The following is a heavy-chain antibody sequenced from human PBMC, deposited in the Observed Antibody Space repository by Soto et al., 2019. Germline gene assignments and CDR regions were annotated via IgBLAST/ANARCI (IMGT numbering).Heavy chain of an antibody. CDR1: GGSIRTSNYY. V-gene: IGHV4-39*07. D-gene: IGHD3-3*01. CDR2: VYYTGST. CDR3: ARQDFWSGYNWFDP. J-gene: IGHJ5*02. Sequence: SETLSLTCTVSGGSIRTSNYYWVWIRQTPGRGLEWIGSVYYTGSTYYNPSLKSRVTISVDTSKNQFSLKLSSVTAADTAVYYCARQDFWSGYNWFDPWGQGTLVTVSS.